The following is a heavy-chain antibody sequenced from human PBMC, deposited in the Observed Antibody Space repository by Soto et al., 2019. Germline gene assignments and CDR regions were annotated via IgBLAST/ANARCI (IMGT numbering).Heavy chain of an antibody. CDR1: GGTFSRYA. V-gene: IGHV1-69*12. CDR2: IIPIFGTA. D-gene: IGHD6-19*01. J-gene: IGHJ6*02. Sequence: QVQLVQSGAEVKKPGSSVKVSCKASGGTFSRYAISWVRQAPGQGLEWMGGIIPIFGTANYAQKFQGRVTITADESTSTAYMELSSLRSEDTAVYYCARNPSAVAGKGYYYYYGMDVWGQGTTVTVSS. CDR3: ARNPSAVAGKGYYYYYGMDV.